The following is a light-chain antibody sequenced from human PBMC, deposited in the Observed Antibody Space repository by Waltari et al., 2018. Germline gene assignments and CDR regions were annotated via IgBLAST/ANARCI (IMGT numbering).Light chain of an antibody. CDR1: SSDVGAYNY. V-gene: IGLV2-11*01. CDR3: CSYAGRSIFGL. CDR2: DVT. J-gene: IGLJ2*01. Sequence: QSALTQPRSVSASPRQSVTISCTGSSSDVGAYNYDSWYQQQPGKAPKLIIYDVTDRPSGVPDRFSGSKSGNTASLTISGLQSEDEADYYCCSYAGRSIFGLFGGGTKLTVL.